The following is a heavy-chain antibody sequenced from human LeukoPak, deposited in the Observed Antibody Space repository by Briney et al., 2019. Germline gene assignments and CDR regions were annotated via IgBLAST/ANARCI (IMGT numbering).Heavy chain of an antibody. Sequence: GESLKISCKGSGYSFTSYWIGWVRQMPGKGLEWMGIIYPGDSDTRYSPSFQGQVTISADKSISTAYLQWSSLKASDTAMYYCARQYRSVYDSSGYHDYWGQGTLVTVSS. V-gene: IGHV5-51*01. D-gene: IGHD3-22*01. CDR1: GYSFTSYW. J-gene: IGHJ4*02. CDR3: ARQYRSVYDSSGYHDY. CDR2: IYPGDSDT.